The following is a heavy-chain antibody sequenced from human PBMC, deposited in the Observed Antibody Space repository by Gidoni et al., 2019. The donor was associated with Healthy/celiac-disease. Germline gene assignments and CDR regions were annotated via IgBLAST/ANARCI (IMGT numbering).Heavy chain of an antibody. CDR2: IYSGGST. CDR1: GCTVSSNY. V-gene: IGHV3-66*02. CDR3: ARGTIAAAIMDV. Sequence: EVQLLESGGGLVQPGGSLRLSCAASGCTVSSNYMSWVRQAPGKGLEWVSVIYSGGSTYYADSVKGRFTISRDNSKNTLYLQMNSLRAEDTAVYYCARGTIAAAIMDVWGKGTTVTVSS. J-gene: IGHJ6*03. D-gene: IGHD6-13*01.